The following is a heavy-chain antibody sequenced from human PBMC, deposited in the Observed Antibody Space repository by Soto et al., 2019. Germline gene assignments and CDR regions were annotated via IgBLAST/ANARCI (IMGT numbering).Heavy chain of an antibody. Sequence: QVQLVQSGAEVKKPGASVKVSCKASGYTFTSYYMHWVRQAPRQGLEWMGIINPSGGSTSYAQKFQGRVTMTRDTSTSTVYMELSSLRSEDTAVYYCAKNTVTTYYYYYYGMDVWGQGTTVTVSS. CDR1: GYTFTSYY. D-gene: IGHD4-17*01. J-gene: IGHJ6*02. CDR2: INPSGGST. CDR3: AKNTVTTYYYYYYGMDV. V-gene: IGHV1-46*01.